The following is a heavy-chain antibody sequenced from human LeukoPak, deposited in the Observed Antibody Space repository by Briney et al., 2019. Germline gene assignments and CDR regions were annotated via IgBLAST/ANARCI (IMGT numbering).Heavy chain of an antibody. D-gene: IGHD4-17*01. V-gene: IGHV3-53*01. CDR3: ARARRCGLNDDYGACFDC. J-gene: IGHJ4*02. CDR1: GFTVSSNH. CDR2: LYSGGNI. Sequence: GGSLRLSCAVSGFTVSSNHMAWGRLAPGKGLEWVSSLYSGGNIYYTDSVRGRFTISRDSSKNTLYLQMNSLRAEDTALYYCARARRCGLNDDYGACFDCWGQGTLVTVSS.